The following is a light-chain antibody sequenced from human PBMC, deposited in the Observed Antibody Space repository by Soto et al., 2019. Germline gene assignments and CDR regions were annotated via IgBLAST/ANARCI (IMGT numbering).Light chain of an antibody. CDR3: LQDYDYPRT. CDR1: QGIRAD. CDR2: GTS. V-gene: IGKV1-6*01. Sequence: AIQMTQSPSSLSASVGDRVTITCRASQGIRADLSWYQQKPGEAPKLLIYGTSTLHTGVPSRFSGSGSGADFTLTISSLQPEDFATYYCLQDYDYPRTFGQGTKVEIK. J-gene: IGKJ1*01.